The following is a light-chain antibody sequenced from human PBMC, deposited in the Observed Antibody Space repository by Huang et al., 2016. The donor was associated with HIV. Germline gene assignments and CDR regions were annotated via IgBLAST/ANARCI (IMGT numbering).Light chain of an antibody. CDR3: QQYGNSASYT. CDR2: GAS. Sequence: EVVLTHSPGTLSLSPWEGATLSCSASQAVSSDYFVCYQHKPGKAPRLLIYGASCRAAGIPARFIGSGSGTYFSLTISRVEPEDFAVYYCQQYGNSASYTFGQGTKLEIK. J-gene: IGKJ2*01. CDR1: QAVSSDY. V-gene: IGKV3-20*01.